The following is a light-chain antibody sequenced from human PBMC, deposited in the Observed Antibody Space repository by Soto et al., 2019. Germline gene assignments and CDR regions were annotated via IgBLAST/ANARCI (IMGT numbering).Light chain of an antibody. CDR3: QQRSNWPPIT. V-gene: IGKV3-11*01. Sequence: EIVLTQSPATLSLFPPPRGNLXWRASQSVSSYLAWYQQKPGQAPRLLIYDASNRATGIPARFSGSGSGTDFTLTISSLEPEDFAVYYCQQRSNWPPITFGQGTRLEIK. CDR2: DAS. J-gene: IGKJ5*01. CDR1: QSVSSY.